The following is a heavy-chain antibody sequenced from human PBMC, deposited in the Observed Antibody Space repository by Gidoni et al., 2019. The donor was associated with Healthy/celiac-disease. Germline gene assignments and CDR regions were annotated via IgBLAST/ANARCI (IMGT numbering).Heavy chain of an antibody. Sequence: EVQLVESGGGLVKPGGSLRLSCAASGFPFSSYSMNWVRQAPGKGLEWVSSISSSSSYIYYADSVKGRFTISRDNAKNSLYLQMNSLRAEDTAVYYCARTSSSRTRGYFDYWGQGTLVTVSS. D-gene: IGHD6-6*01. CDR1: GFPFSSYS. J-gene: IGHJ4*02. V-gene: IGHV3-21*01. CDR2: ISSSSSYI. CDR3: ARTSSSRTRGYFDY.